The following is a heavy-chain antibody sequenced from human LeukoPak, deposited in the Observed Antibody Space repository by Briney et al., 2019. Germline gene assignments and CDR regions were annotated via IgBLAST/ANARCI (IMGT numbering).Heavy chain of an antibody. D-gene: IGHD3-10*01. CDR3: ARDLISRAYTFDY. CDR2: IDKTSSNI. CDR1: GVTFTDYS. Sequence: PVGSLRLSCSDPGVTFTDYSMHTDRQAPGNGLEWVSYIDKTSSNIYYSDSVKGRFIIARDNAKNALYLQMNSLRDEDTDMYDCARDLISRAYTFDYWGQGTLVTVSS. V-gene: IGHV3-48*02. J-gene: IGHJ4*02.